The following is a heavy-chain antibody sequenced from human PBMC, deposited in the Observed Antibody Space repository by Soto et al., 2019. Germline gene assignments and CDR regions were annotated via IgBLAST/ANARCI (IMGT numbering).Heavy chain of an antibody. CDR2: ISYDGSNK. CDR1: GFTFSSYG. CDR3: ARQLPYGGNSYYGMDV. D-gene: IGHD2-15*01. J-gene: IGHJ6*02. V-gene: IGHV3-30*03. Sequence: GGSLRLSCAASGFTFSSYGMHWVRQAPGKGLEWVAVISYDGSNKYYADSVKGRFTISRDKSISTAYLQWSGLKASDTAIYYCARQLPYGGNSYYGMDVWGQGTTVTVSS.